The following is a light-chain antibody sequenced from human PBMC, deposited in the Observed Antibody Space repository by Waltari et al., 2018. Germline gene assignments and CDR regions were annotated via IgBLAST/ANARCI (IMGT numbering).Light chain of an antibody. J-gene: IGKJ1*01. CDR3: QHYNSYSPWT. Sequence: DIQMTQSPSTLSASVGDRVTITCRASQSISSWLAWYQQKPGKAPKLLIYKASSLESGVPSRFSGSGSGTEFTLTISSLQTDDFATYYCQHYNSYSPWTFGQGTKVEIK. V-gene: IGKV1-5*03. CDR1: QSISSW. CDR2: KAS.